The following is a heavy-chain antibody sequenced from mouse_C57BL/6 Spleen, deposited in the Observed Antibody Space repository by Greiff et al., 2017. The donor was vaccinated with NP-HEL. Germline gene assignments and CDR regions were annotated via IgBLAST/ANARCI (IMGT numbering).Heavy chain of an antibody. V-gene: IGHV1-72*01. CDR1: GYTFTSYW. Sequence: QVHVKQSGAELVKPGASVKLSCKASGYTFTSYWMHWVKQRPGRGLEWIGRIDPNSGGTKYNEKFKSKATLTVDKPSSTAYMQLSSLTSEDSAVYDCARSTMVTTAYYYAMDYWGQGTSVTVSS. CDR3: ARSTMVTTAYYYAMDY. J-gene: IGHJ4*01. D-gene: IGHD2-2*01. CDR2: IDPNSGGT.